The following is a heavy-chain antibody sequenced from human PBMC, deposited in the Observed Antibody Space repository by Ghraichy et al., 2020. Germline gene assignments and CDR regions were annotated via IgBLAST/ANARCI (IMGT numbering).Heavy chain of an antibody. Sequence: GGSLRLSCAASGFTFSSYWMSWVRQAPGKGLEWVANIKQDGSEKYYVDSVKGRFTISRDNAKNSLYLQMNSLRAEDTAVYYCARAFGETIFGVVSNTYYYYGMDVWGQGTTVTVSS. CDR1: GFTFSSYW. D-gene: IGHD3-3*01. CDR3: ARAFGETIFGVVSNTYYYYGMDV. V-gene: IGHV3-7*01. J-gene: IGHJ6*02. CDR2: IKQDGSEK.